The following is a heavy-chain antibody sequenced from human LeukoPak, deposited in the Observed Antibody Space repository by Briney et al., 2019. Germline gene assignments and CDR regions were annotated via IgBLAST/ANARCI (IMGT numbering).Heavy chain of an antibody. V-gene: IGHV1-2*02. CDR3: ARAAPLGYCSSTSCYIQGYYYGMDV. CDR2: INPNSGGT. Sequence: ASVKVSFKASGYTFTVYYMHWVRQAPGQGLEWMGWINPNSGGTNYTQKFQGRVTMTRDTSISTAYMELSRLRSDDTAVYYCARAAPLGYCSSTSCYIQGYYYGMDVWGQGTTVTVSS. D-gene: IGHD2-2*02. J-gene: IGHJ6*02. CDR1: GYTFTVYY.